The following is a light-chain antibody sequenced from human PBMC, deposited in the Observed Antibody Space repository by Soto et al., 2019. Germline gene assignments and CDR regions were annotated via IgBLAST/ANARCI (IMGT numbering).Light chain of an antibody. J-gene: IGKJ5*01. CDR2: DAY. CDR1: QSFRGL. CDR3: QQRHMWPIT. Sequence: EVVLTQSPVTLSLSPGERATLSCRASQSFRGLLAWYQQKPGQAPRLLIYDAYNRATGIPPRFSGSGSGTDCNLTISSLEPEDAAVYYCQQRHMWPITFGQGTRLEIK. V-gene: IGKV3-11*01.